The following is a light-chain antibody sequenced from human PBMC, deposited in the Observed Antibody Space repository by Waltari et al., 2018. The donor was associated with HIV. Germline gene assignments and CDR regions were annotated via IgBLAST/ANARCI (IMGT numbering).Light chain of an antibody. V-gene: IGLV3-21*02. CDR3: QVWDGRGDPVI. J-gene: IGLJ2*01. CDR1: NIAATKS. Sequence: SYVLTQPPSVSVAPGQTARITCGGNNIAATKSVHWYRLNPGQAPVVVIYDDRDRPSGMPDRFAGSSSGDTATLTISRAEAGDEADYYCQVWDGRGDPVIFGGGTKLAVV. CDR2: DDR.